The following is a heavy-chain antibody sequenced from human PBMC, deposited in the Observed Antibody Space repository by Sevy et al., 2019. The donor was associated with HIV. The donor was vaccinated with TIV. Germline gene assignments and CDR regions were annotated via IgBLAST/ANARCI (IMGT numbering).Heavy chain of an antibody. CDR3: ARDVGKQHIFDY. CDR2: IKQDGSEK. D-gene: IGHD6-13*01. Sequence: GGSLRLSCAASGFTFSSYWMSWVRQAPGKGLEWVANIKQDGSEKYYVDSVKGRFTISRDNAKNSLYMQMKSLRAEDTAVYYCARDVGKQHIFDYWGQGTLVTVSS. J-gene: IGHJ4*02. V-gene: IGHV3-7*01. CDR1: GFTFSSYW.